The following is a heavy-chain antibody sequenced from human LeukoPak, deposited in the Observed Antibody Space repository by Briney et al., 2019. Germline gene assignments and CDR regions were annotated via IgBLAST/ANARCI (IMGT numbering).Heavy chain of an antibody. CDR1: GGSLSTYS. CDR3: ARDTTVASGMQY. V-gene: IGHV4-59*01. J-gene: IGHJ4*02. CDR2: IYNGGTT. D-gene: IGHD5-12*01. Sequence: SESLSLTCSVSGGSLSTYSWTWVRQSPGKRLEWIGSIYNGGTTNYNPSLKSRATISPDTAKNQFSLRLRSVTAADTAIYYCARDTTVASGMQYWGQGTLVSVSS.